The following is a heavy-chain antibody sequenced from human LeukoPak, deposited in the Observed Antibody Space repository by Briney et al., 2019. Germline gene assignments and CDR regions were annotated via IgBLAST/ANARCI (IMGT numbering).Heavy chain of an antibody. CDR2: ISYDGSNK. CDR3: AKDRYDY. Sequence: GRSLRLSCAASGFTFSSYGMHWVRQAPGKGLEWVAVISYDGSNKYYADSVKGRFTISRDNSKNTLYLQMNSLRAEDTAVYYCAKDRYDYWGQGTLVTVSS. CDR1: GFTFSSYG. V-gene: IGHV3-30*18. J-gene: IGHJ4*02.